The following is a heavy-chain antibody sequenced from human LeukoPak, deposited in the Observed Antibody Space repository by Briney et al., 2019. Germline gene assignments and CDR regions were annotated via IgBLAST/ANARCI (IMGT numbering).Heavy chain of an antibody. CDR1: GGSISSSSYY. V-gene: IGHV4-39*01. CDR2: IYYSGST. Sequence: SETLSLTCTVSGGSISSSSYYWGWIRQPPGKGLEWIGSIYYSGSTYYNPSLKSRVTISVDTSKNQFSLKLSSVTAADTAVYYCARRGSGIDPWGQGTLVTVSS. J-gene: IGHJ5*02. D-gene: IGHD3-10*01. CDR3: ARRGSGIDP.